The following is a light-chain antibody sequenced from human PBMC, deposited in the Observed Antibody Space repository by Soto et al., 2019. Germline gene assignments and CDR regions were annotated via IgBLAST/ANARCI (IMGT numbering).Light chain of an antibody. J-gene: IGLJ3*02. CDR1: PGAVTSGHY. Sequence: QAVVTQEPSLTVSPGGTVTLTCGSSPGAVTSGHYPYWFQQKPGQAPRTLLYDTRTKYSWIPARFSGSLLGGKAALTLSGAHPEDEAKYYCLLSYSGARVFGGGTKLTVL. CDR3: LLSYSGARV. V-gene: IGLV7-46*01. CDR2: DTR.